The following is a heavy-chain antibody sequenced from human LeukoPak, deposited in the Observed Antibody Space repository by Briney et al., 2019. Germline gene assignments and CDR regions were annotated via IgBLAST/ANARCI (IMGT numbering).Heavy chain of an antibody. CDR1: GFTFDDYA. CDR2: ISWNSGSI. CDR3: AKGSGSYYVFNWFDP. J-gene: IGHJ5*02. V-gene: IGHV3-9*01. Sequence: GRSLRLSCAASGFTFDDYATHWVRQAPGKGLEWVSGISWNSGSIGYADSVKGRFTISRDNAKNSLYLQMNSLRAEDTALYYCAKGSGSYYVFNWFDPWGQGTLVTVSS. D-gene: IGHD1-26*01.